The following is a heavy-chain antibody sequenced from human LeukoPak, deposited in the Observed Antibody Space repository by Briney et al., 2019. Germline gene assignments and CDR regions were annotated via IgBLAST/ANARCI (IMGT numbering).Heavy chain of an antibody. CDR2: IIPIFGTA. D-gene: IGHD2-15*01. CDR3: ARGNINCSGGSCYSAPTPDV. Sequence: SVKVSCKASGGTFSSYAITWVRQAPGQGLEWMGRIIPIFGTANYAQKFQGRVTITTDESTSTAYMELSSLRSEDTAVYYCARGNINCSGGSCYSAPTPDVWGKGTTVTVSS. CDR1: GGTFSSYA. J-gene: IGHJ6*04. V-gene: IGHV1-69*05.